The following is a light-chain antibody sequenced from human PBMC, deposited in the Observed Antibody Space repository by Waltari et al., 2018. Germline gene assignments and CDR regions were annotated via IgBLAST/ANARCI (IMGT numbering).Light chain of an antibody. Sequence: DIQMTQSPSTLSASVGDRVTITCRASQTINNWLAGYQQKPGKAPKVLIYGSSNLESGVPAGLLGSGSGTKFTLTITSLQPDDFARYYCQQYSSYSAVSFGGGTRVEIK. J-gene: IGKJ4*01. CDR1: QTINNW. V-gene: IGKV1-5*01. CDR3: QQYSSYSAVS. CDR2: GSS.